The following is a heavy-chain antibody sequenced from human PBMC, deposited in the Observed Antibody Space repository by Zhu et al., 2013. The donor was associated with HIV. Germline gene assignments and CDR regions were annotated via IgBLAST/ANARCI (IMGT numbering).Heavy chain of an antibody. CDR2: IYYSGST. J-gene: IGHJ4*02. D-gene: IGHD3-10*01. V-gene: IGHV4-39*07. CDR1: GGSISSSSYY. Sequence: VQLQESGPGLVKPSETLSLTCTVSGGSISSSSYYWGWIRQPPGKGLEWIGSIYYSGSTYYNPSLKSRVTISVDTSKNQFSLKLSSVTAADTAVYYCARGGYYGSGSYYYWGQGTLVTVSS. CDR3: ARGGYYGSGSYYY.